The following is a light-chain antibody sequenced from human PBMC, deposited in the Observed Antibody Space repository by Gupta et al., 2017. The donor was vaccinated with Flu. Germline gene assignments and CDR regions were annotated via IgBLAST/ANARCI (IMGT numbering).Light chain of an antibody. Sequence: QSALTQPPSASGSPGQTVTISCTGTSSDVGGYDYVSWYQHHPGKAPKVMIYEVNKRPSGVPDRFSGSKSGNSASLTVSGLQAEDDADYYCSSFAGNTYVFGTGTKVTVL. CDR2: EVN. V-gene: IGLV2-8*01. CDR1: SSDVGGYDY. CDR3: SSFAGNTYV. J-gene: IGLJ1*01.